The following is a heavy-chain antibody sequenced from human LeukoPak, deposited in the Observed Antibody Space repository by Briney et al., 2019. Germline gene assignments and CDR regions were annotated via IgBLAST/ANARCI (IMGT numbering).Heavy chain of an antibody. CDR3: ARGVSSWYGDYYYYYGMDV. Sequence: PGGSLRLSCAASGFNFNTYSMNWVRQAPGKGLEWVSYISSSSSPIYYAESVKGRFTISRDNAKDSLYLQMNSLRAEDTAVYYCARGVSSWYGDYYYYYGMDVWGQGTTVTVSS. CDR2: ISSSSSPI. D-gene: IGHD6-13*01. V-gene: IGHV3-48*01. J-gene: IGHJ6*02. CDR1: GFNFNTYS.